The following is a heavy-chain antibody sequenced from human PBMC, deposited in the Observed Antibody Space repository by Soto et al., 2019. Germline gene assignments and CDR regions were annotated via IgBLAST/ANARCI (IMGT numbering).Heavy chain of an antibody. CDR1: GGSISSSSYY. CDR3: ARGYGHFDWLFSTQGENWFDP. V-gene: IGHV4-39*01. D-gene: IGHD3-9*01. Sequence: PSETLSLTCTVSGGSISSSSYYWGWIRQPPGKGLEWIGSIYYSGSTYYNPSLKSRVTISVDTSKNQFSLKLSSVTAADTAVYYCARGYGHFDWLFSTQGENWFDPWGQGTLVTVSS. J-gene: IGHJ5*02. CDR2: IYYSGST.